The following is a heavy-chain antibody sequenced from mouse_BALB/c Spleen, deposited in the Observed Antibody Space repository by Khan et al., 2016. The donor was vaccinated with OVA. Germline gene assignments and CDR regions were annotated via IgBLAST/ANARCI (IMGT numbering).Heavy chain of an antibody. CDR2: VSTGGHYT. J-gene: IGHJ3*01. V-gene: IGHV5-6*01. CDR3: ARLAYYYDSEGFAY. Sequence: EVELVESGGDVVKPGGSLKLSCAASGFTFSTNGMSWVRQTPDKRLEWVATVSTGGHYTYYPDTVKGRFTISRNNAKNNLYLQMSSLKSEDTAMFYCARLAYYYDSEGFAYWGQGSLVTVFA. D-gene: IGHD1-1*01. CDR1: GFTFSTNG.